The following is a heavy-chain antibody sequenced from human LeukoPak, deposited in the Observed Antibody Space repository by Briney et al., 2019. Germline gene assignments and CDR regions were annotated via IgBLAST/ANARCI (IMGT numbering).Heavy chain of an antibody. V-gene: IGHV4-39*01. CDR1: GGSISSSSYY. Sequence: KTSETLSLTCTVSGGSISSSSYYWGWIRQPPGKGLEWIGSTYYSGSTYYNPSLKSRVTISVDTSKNQFSLKLSSVTAADTAVYYCARQELPGIARNWGQGTLVTVSS. CDR2: TYYSGST. D-gene: IGHD6-13*01. CDR3: ARQELPGIARN. J-gene: IGHJ4*02.